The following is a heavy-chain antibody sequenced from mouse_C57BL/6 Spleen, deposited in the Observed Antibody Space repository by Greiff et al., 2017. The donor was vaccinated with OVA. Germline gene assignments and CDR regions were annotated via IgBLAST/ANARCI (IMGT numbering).Heavy chain of an antibody. CDR3: ARHEAKRWEGYFDD. D-gene: IGHD1-1*02. Sequence: VQLVESGAELVKPGASVKLSCNVSGYTFTEYTLYWVKQRFGQGLVWFGWFYPGSGSINYNEKFKDKATLTADKSSSPVYMELSRLTTEDSAVYFYARHEAKRWEGYFDDWGQGTTLTVSS. V-gene: IGHV1-62-2*01. CDR1: GYTFTEYT. J-gene: IGHJ2*01. CDR2: FYPGSGSI.